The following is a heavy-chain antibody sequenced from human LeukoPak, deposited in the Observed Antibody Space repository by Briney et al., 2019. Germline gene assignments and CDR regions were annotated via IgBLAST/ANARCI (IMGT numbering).Heavy chain of an antibody. D-gene: IGHD2-15*01. CDR3: AKDWQEYIVVVVAATDYYYMDV. J-gene: IGHJ6*03. Sequence: AGGSLRLSCAASGFTFSSYGMHWVRQAPGKGLEWVAFIRYDGSNKYYADSVKGRFTISRDNSKNTLYLRMNSLRAEDTAVYYCAKDWQEYIVVVVAATDYYYMDVWGKGTTVTVSS. V-gene: IGHV3-30*02. CDR1: GFTFSSYG. CDR2: IRYDGSNK.